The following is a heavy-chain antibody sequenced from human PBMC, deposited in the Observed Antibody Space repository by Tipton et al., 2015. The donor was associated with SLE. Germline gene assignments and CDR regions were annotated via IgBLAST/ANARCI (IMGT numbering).Heavy chain of an antibody. Sequence: TLSLTCTVSGGSISNSTYYWGWIRQPPGKGLEWVGSVFYSGTTYYNPSIESRVTISVDTSKNQFSLKLRSVTAADTAVYYCARDLGLYCSRTSCYGDNYFRYWGQGSLVTVSS. CDR3: ARDLGLYCSRTSCYGDNYFRY. J-gene: IGHJ4*02. V-gene: IGHV4-39*07. CDR2: VFYSGTT. CDR1: GGSISNSTYY. D-gene: IGHD2-2*01.